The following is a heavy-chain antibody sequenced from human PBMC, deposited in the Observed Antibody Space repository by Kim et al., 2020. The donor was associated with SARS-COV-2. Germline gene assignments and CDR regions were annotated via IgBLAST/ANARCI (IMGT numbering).Heavy chain of an antibody. J-gene: IGHJ5*02. CDR3: ARDFFPHYYDSSGYYYP. Sequence: GGSLRLSCAASGFTFSDYYMSWIRQAPGKGLEWVSYISSSGSTIYYADSVKGRFTISRDNAKNSLYLQMNSLRAEDTAVYYCARDFFPHYYDSSGYYYPWGQGTLVTVSS. D-gene: IGHD3-22*01. CDR1: GFTFSDYY. CDR2: ISSSGSTI. V-gene: IGHV3-11*01.